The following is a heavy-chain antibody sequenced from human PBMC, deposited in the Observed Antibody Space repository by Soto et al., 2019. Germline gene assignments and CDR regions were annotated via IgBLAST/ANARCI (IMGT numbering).Heavy chain of an antibody. V-gene: IGHV1-8*02. CDR1: GYDFTAYD. D-gene: IGHD6-13*01. J-gene: IGHJ6*02. CDR2: MNPINGAT. Sequence: QVQLVQSGAEVKQSGASVKVSCKASGYDFTAYDINWVRQASGQGLEWMGWMNPINGATGSARRFQGRVSMARNTATGTAYLELISLRSDDTAVYYCGRGPSPRAPAGGTPYYYAMDVWGQGTTVTVSS. CDR3: GRGPSPRAPAGGTPYYYAMDV.